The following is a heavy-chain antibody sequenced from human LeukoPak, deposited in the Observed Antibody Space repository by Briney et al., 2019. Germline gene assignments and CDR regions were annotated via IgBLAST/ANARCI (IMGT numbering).Heavy chain of an antibody. Sequence: GESLKISCKGSGYTFASYWISWVRQMPGNGLEWMGIIYPGDSDTRYSPSFQGQVTISADKSINTAYLQWSSLKASDTAMYYCARRIADSSGPIDYWGQGALVTVSS. CDR1: GYTFASYW. D-gene: IGHD6-19*01. CDR3: ARRIADSSGPIDY. V-gene: IGHV5-51*01. J-gene: IGHJ4*02. CDR2: IYPGDSDT.